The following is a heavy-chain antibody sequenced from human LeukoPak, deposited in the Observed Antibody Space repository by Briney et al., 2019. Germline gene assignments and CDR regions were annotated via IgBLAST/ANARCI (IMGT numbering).Heavy chain of an antibody. J-gene: IGHJ4*02. V-gene: IGHV3-7*01. CDR2: IKQDGSGK. CDR1: GFTFSTYW. CDR3: ARDPDQIVEANFDY. D-gene: IGHD2/OR15-2a*01. Sequence: GGSLRLSCAASGFTFSTYWMNWVRQAPGKGLEWVANIKQDGSGKYYVDSVKGRFTISRDNAKNSLYLQMNSLTAEDTAVYYCARDPDQIVEANFDYWGQGTLVTVSS.